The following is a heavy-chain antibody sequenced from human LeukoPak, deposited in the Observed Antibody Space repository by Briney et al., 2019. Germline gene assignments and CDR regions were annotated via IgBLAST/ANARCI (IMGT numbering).Heavy chain of an antibody. J-gene: IGHJ4*02. Sequence: GGSLRLSCAASGFTFSTYAMHWVRQAPGKGLEWVAVIWSDSTNKYYADSVRGRFTISRDNSKNTLYLQMSSLRAEDTAMYYCARDRQTTVTTFHFDYWGQGTLVTVSS. V-gene: IGHV3-33*01. CDR1: GFTFSTYA. CDR3: ARDRQTTVTTFHFDY. D-gene: IGHD4-17*01. CDR2: IWSDSTNK.